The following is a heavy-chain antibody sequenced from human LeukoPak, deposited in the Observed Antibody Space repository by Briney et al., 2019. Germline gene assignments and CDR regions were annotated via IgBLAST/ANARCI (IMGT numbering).Heavy chain of an antibody. D-gene: IGHD5-24*01. V-gene: IGHV3-53*01. CDR1: GFTVSSNY. J-gene: IGHJ4*02. CDR3: AREMRMATLYYFDY. CDR2: IYSGGST. Sequence: GGSLRLSCAASGFTVSSNYMSWVRQAPGKGLEWVSVIYSGGSTYYADSVEGRFTISRDNSKNTLYLQMNSLRAEDTAVYYCAREMRMATLYYFDYWGQGTLVTVSS.